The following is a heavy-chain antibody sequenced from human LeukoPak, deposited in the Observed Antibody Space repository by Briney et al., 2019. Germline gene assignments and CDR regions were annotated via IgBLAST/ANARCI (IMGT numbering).Heavy chain of an antibody. CDR2: IYTSGST. V-gene: IGHV4-4*07. D-gene: IGHD5-18*01. J-gene: IGHJ6*03. Sequence: PSETLSLTCTVSGGSISSYYWSWIRQPAGKGLEWIGRIYTSGSTNYNPSLKSRVTMSVDTSKNQFSLKLSSVTAADTAVYYCAREPSYGYLGYYYYMDVWGKGTTVTISS. CDR1: GGSISSYY. CDR3: AREPSYGYLGYYYYMDV.